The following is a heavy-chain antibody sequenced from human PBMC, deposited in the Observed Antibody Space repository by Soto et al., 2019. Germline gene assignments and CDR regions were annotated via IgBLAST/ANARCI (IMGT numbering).Heavy chain of an antibody. CDR3: ARDRDFMITFGGVIAHNWYDP. CDR2: IKQDGSEK. CDR1: GFTFSSYW. D-gene: IGHD3-16*02. Sequence: GGSLRLSCAASGFTFSSYWMSWVRQAPGKGLEWVANIKQDGSEKYYVDSVKGRFTISRDNAKNSLYLQMNSLRAEDTAVYYCARDRDFMITFGGVIAHNWYDPWGQGTLVTVSS. J-gene: IGHJ5*02. V-gene: IGHV3-7*01.